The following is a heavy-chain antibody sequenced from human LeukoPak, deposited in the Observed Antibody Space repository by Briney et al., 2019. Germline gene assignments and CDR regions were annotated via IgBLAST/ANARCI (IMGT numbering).Heavy chain of an antibody. CDR1: GGSISSYY. Sequence: PSGTLSLTCTVSGGSISSYYWSWIRQPPGKGLEWIGYIHTSGSTKYNPSLKSRVTTSLDTSKNQFSLRLSPMTAADTALYYCARKADDFWSGPFDYWGQGTLVTVSS. CDR2: IHTSGST. CDR3: ARKADDFWSGPFDY. D-gene: IGHD3-3*01. J-gene: IGHJ4*02. V-gene: IGHV4-4*09.